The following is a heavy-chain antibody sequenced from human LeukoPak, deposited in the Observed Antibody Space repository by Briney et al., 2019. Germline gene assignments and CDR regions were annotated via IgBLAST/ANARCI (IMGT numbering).Heavy chain of an antibody. V-gene: IGHV3-33*05. CDR1: GFTFSSYG. CDR2: ISYDGSNK. J-gene: IGHJ4*02. Sequence: GGSLRPSCAASGFTFSSYGMHWVRQAPGKGLEWVAVISYDGSNKYYADSVKGRFTISRDNAKNSLYLQMNSLRAEDTAVYYCASGIVVVPAAIGYTDYWGQGTPVTVSS. CDR3: ASGIVVVPAAIGYTDY. D-gene: IGHD2-2*01.